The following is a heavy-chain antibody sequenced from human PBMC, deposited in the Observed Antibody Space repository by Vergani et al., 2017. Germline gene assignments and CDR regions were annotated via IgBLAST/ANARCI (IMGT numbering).Heavy chain of an antibody. J-gene: IGHJ3*01. CDR2: IIPIFGTA. CDR1: GGTFSSYA. Sequence: QVQLVQSGAEVKKPGSSVKVSCKASGGTFSSYAISWVRQAPGQGLEWMGGIIPIFGTANYAQKFQGRVTITADESTSTAYMELSSLSSEDTAVYYCASQRGGFSSAGCSNGFDLWGQGTMVTVSS. D-gene: IGHD2-2*01. V-gene: IGHV1-69*01. CDR3: ASQRGGFSSAGCSNGFDL.